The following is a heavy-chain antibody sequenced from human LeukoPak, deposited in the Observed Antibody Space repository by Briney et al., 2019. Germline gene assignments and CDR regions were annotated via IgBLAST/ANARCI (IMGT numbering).Heavy chain of an antibody. CDR1: GYTFTGYY. CDR3: ARTIFWRGYPYFDY. CDR2: INPNSGGT. Sequence: ASVKVSCKASGYTFTGYYMHWVRQAPGQGLEWMGWINPNSGGTNYAQKFQGMVTMTRDTSIRTAYMELSRLRSDDTAVYYCARTIFWRGYPYFDYWGQGTLVTVCS. D-gene: IGHD3-3*01. J-gene: IGHJ4*02. V-gene: IGHV1-2*02.